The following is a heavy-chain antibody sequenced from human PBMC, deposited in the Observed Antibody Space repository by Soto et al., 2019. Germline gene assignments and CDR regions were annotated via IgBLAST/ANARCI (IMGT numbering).Heavy chain of an antibody. CDR1: GYSFISYW. CDR3: ARVAAAGSLAAFDI. J-gene: IGHJ3*02. D-gene: IGHD6-13*01. CDR2: IYCGDSDT. Sequence: GESLKISCEGSGYSFISYWIGWVRQMPGKGLEWMGIIYCGDSDTRYSPSFQCQVTISADKSIGTAYLQWSSLKASDTAMYYCARVAAAGSLAAFDIWGQGTMVTVSS. V-gene: IGHV5-51*01.